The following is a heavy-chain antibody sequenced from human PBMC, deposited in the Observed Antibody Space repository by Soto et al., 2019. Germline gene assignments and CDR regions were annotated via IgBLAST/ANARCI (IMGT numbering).Heavy chain of an antibody. J-gene: IGHJ4*02. CDR1: GGSFSGYY. CDR2: INHSGST. V-gene: IGHV4-34*01. D-gene: IGHD6-13*01. CDR3: AREKPYSSSWYHDY. Sequence: SETLSLTCAVYGGSFSGYYWSWIRQPPGKGLEWIGEINHSGSTNYNPSLKSRFTISVDTSKNQSSLKLSSVTAADTAVYYCAREKPYSSSWYHDYWGQGTLVTVS.